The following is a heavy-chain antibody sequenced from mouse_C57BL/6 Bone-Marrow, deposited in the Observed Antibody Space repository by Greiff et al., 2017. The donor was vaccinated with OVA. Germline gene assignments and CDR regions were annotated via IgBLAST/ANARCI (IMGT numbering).Heavy chain of an antibody. D-gene: IGHD4-1*01. CDR2: INPGSGGT. J-gene: IGHJ4*01. CDR3: ASANWAYAMDY. CDR1: GYAFTNYL. V-gene: IGHV1-54*01. Sequence: QVQLQQSGAELVRPGTSVKVSCKASGYAFTNYLIEWVKQRPGQGLEWIGVINPGSGGTNYNEKFKGKATLTADKSSSTAYMQLSSRTSEDSAVDFCASANWAYAMDYWGQGTSVTVSS.